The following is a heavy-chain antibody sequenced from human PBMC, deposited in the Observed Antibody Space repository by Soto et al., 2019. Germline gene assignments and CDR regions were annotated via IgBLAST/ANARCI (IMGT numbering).Heavy chain of an antibody. Sequence: EVQLVESGGGLVKPGGSLRLSCAASGFTFSSYSMNWVRQAPGKGPEWVSSISSSSSYIYYADSVKGRFTISRDNAKNSLYLQMNSLRAEDTAVYYCARSIEWLVRGWAFDIWGQGTMVTVSS. CDR2: ISSSSSYI. J-gene: IGHJ3*02. D-gene: IGHD6-19*01. CDR1: GFTFSSYS. CDR3: ARSIEWLVRGWAFDI. V-gene: IGHV3-21*01.